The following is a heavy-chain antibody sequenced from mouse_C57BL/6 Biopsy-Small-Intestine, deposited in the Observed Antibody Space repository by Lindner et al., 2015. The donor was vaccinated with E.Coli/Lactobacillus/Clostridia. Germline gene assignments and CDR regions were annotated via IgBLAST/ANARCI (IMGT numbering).Heavy chain of an antibody. V-gene: IGHV1-74*01. J-gene: IGHJ4*01. CDR1: GYTFSSHS. Sequence: SVKVSCKASGYTFSSHSLIWVRQAPGQGLEWIGWISPYNGDTNYAQKFQGRVTMTTDTSTSTAYMELRSLTSDDTAVYYCARVVVVVTPTLDYWSQGAQVTVSS. D-gene: IGHD1-1*02. CDR3: ARVVVVVTPTLDY. CDR2: ISPYNGDT.